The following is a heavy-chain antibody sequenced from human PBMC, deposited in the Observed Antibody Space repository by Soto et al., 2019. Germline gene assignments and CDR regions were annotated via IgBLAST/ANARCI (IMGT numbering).Heavy chain of an antibody. D-gene: IGHD3-10*01. CDR1: GFTFDDYA. Sequence: GGSLRLSCAASGFTFDDYAMHWVRQAPGKGLEWVSGISWNSGSIGYADSVKGRFTISRDNAKNSLYLQMNSLRAEDTALYYCAKDLLPSGSYYKDGAFDIWGQGTMVTVSS. J-gene: IGHJ3*02. CDR3: AKDLLPSGSYYKDGAFDI. CDR2: ISWNSGSI. V-gene: IGHV3-9*01.